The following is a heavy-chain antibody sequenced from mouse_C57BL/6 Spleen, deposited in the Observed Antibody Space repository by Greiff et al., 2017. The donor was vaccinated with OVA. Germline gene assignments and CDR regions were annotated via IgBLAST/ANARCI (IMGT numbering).Heavy chain of an antibody. D-gene: IGHD3-2*02. CDR1: GFTFSSYA. CDR3: ARVGSGNYFDY. V-gene: IGHV5-4*03. Sequence: EVKLMESGGGLVKPGGSLKLSCAASGFTFSSYAMSWVRQTPEKRLEWVATISDGGSYTYYPDNVKGRFPISRDNAKNNLYLQMSHLKSEDTAMYYCARVGSGNYFDYWGQGTTLTVSS. CDR2: ISDGGSYT. J-gene: IGHJ2*01.